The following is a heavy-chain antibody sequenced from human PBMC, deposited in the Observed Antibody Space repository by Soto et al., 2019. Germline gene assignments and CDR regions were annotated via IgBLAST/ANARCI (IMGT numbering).Heavy chain of an antibody. Sequence: ASVKVSCKASGYTFTGYYMHWVRQAPGQGLEWMGWINPNSGGTNYAQKFQGWVTMTRDTSISTAYMELSRLRSDDTAVYYCARGGYYYGSGSYYNWGYYYYYMDVWGEGTTVTVSS. J-gene: IGHJ6*03. CDR1: GYTFTGYY. V-gene: IGHV1-2*04. CDR2: INPNSGGT. CDR3: ARGGYYYGSGSYYNWGYYYYYMDV. D-gene: IGHD3-10*01.